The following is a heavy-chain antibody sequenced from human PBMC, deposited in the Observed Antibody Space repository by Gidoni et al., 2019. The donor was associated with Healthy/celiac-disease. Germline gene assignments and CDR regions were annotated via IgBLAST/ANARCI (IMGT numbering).Heavy chain of an antibody. CDR1: GFTFSSYA. CDR2: LSYDGSNK. V-gene: IGHV3-30*04. Sequence: QVQLVESGGGVVQPGRSLSLSCAASGFTFSSYAMHWIRQAPGKGLEWVAVLSYDGSNKYYADSVKGRFTISTDNSKNTLSLQMNSLRAEDTAVYYCARSGELQSLLDYYGMDVWGQGTTVTVSS. D-gene: IGHD1-7*01. CDR3: ARSGELQSLLDYYGMDV. J-gene: IGHJ6*02.